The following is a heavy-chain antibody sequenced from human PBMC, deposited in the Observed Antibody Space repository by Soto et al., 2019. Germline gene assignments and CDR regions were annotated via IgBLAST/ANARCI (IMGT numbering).Heavy chain of an antibody. J-gene: IGHJ6*03. Sequence: PGGSLRLSCAASGFTFSSYSMNWVRQAPGKGLEWVSYISSSSSTIYYADSVKGRFTISRDNAKNSLYLQMNSLRAEDMAVYYCARHILTGNYYMDVWGKGTTVTVSS. CDR2: ISSSSSTI. D-gene: IGHD3-9*01. V-gene: IGHV3-48*01. CDR3: ARHILTGNYYMDV. CDR1: GFTFSSYS.